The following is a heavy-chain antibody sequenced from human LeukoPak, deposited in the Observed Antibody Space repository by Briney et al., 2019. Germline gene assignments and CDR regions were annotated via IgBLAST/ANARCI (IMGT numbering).Heavy chain of an antibody. V-gene: IGHV4-59*11. J-gene: IGHJ6*02. CDR1: GGSFSSHY. CDR2: ISYIGST. Sequence: SETLSLTCTVSGGSFSSHYWSWIRQPPGKGLEWIGYISYIGSTNYNPSLKSRVTISVDTSKNQFSLKLSSVTAADTAVYYCARGRIAKIVVVHSFSYGMDVWGQGTTVTVSS. CDR3: ARGRIAKIVVVHSFSYGMDV. D-gene: IGHD3-22*01.